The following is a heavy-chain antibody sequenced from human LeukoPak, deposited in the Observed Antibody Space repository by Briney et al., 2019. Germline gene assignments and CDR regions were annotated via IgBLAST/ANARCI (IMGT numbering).Heavy chain of an antibody. J-gene: IGHJ3*02. CDR2: INPNSGGT. Sequence: ASVKVSCKASGYTFTSYDINWVRQAPGQGLEWMGWINPNSGGTNYAQKFQGRVTMTRDTSISTAYMELSRLRSDDTAVYYCARDVSENLDAFDIWGQGTMVTVSS. CDR1: GYTFTSYD. V-gene: IGHV1-2*02. CDR3: ARDVSENLDAFDI.